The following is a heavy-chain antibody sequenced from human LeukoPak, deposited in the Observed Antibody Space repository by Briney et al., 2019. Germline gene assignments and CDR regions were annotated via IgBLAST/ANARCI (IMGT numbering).Heavy chain of an antibody. Sequence: SETLSLTCTVSGGAISSYYWSWIRQPAAKGLEWIGRIYTTGRTDYSASLKSRVTMSADTSNNQFSLKLSSVTAADTAVYYCARDLPSYYFDSGNMFDPWGQGILVTVSS. CDR3: ARDLPSYYFDSGNMFDP. CDR1: GGAISSYY. J-gene: IGHJ5*02. V-gene: IGHV4-4*07. CDR2: IYTTGRT. D-gene: IGHD3-10*01.